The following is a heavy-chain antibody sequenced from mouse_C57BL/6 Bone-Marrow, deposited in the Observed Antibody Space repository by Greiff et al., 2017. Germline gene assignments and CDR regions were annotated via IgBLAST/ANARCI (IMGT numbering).Heavy chain of an antibody. V-gene: IGHV1-81*01. D-gene: IGHD2-5*01. CDR3: ARGGYYSNLGYAMDY. CDR2: IYPRSGNT. Sequence: VQLVESGAELARPGASVKLSCKASGYTFTSYGISWVKQRTGQGLEWIGEIYPRSGNTYYNEKVKGKATLTADKSSSTAYMELRSLTSEDSAVYFCARGGYYSNLGYAMDYWGQGTSVTVSS. J-gene: IGHJ4*01. CDR1: GYTFTSYG.